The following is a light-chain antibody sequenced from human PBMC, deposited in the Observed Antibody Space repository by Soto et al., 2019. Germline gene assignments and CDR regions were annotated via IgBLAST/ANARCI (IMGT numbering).Light chain of an antibody. CDR3: QQSHSAPYS. V-gene: IGKV1-39*01. CDR2: LTS. J-gene: IGKJ2*01. CDR1: QSISSW. Sequence: INSTQSPSTLSASVGDRVTVTFLASQSISSWLSWYQQKPGKAPKLLIYLTSRLQSGVPSRFSGSGSGTDFTLTISSLQPDDFATYYCQQSHSAPYSLGQGTKVDIK.